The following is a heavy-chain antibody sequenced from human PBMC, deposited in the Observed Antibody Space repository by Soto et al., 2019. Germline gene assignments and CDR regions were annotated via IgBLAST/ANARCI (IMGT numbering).Heavy chain of an antibody. CDR3: ATEGVWGSYRSVDY. Sequence: PAGSLRLSCAASGFTFSSYSMNWVRQAPGKGLEWVSYISSSSSTIYYADSVKGRFTISRDNAKNSLYLQMNSLRAEDTAVYYCATEGVWGSYRSVDYWGQGTLVTVSS. CDR1: GFTFSSYS. J-gene: IGHJ4*02. V-gene: IGHV3-48*01. CDR2: ISSSSSTI. D-gene: IGHD3-16*02.